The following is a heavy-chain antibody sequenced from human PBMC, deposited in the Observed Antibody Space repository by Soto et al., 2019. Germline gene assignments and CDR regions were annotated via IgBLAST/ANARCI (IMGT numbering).Heavy chain of an antibody. V-gene: IGHV3-74*01. J-gene: IGHJ4*02. D-gene: IGHD6-19*01. CDR3: AKDSSGWYDSFDY. Sequence: QPGGSLRLSCAASGFTFSSDWMHWVRQAPGKGLVWVSRINTDGSDTSYADSVKGRFTISRDNSKDTLYLQMNSLRAEDTAVYYCAKDSSGWYDSFDYWGQGTLVTVSS. CDR2: INTDGSDT. CDR1: GFTFSSDW.